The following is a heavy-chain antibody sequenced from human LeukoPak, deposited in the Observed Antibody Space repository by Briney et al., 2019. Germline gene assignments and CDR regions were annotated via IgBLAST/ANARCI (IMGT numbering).Heavy chain of an antibody. J-gene: IGHJ4*02. CDR3: ARDYDSSGSFDY. Sequence: PGGSLRLSCAASGFTFSSYSMNWVRQAPGKGLEWASYISSSSSTIYYADSVKGRFTISRDKAKNSLYLQMNSLRAEDTAVYYCARDYDSSGSFDYWGQGTLVTVSS. CDR1: GFTFSSYS. V-gene: IGHV3-48*01. D-gene: IGHD3-22*01. CDR2: ISSSSSTI.